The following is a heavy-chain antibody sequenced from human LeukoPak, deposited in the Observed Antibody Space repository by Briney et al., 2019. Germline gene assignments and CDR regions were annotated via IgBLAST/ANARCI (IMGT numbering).Heavy chain of an antibody. V-gene: IGHV3-23*01. D-gene: IGHD4-17*01. J-gene: IGHJ4*02. CDR2: ISARGDST. CDR3: ARGAYGDYDY. Sequence: GGSLRLSCAASGFTFSSYAVSWVRQAPGKGLEWVSAISARGDSTYYADSVEGRFTISRDNSKNTLYLQMNSLRGEDTAPYYCARGAYGDYDYWGQGTLVTVSS. CDR1: GFTFSSYA.